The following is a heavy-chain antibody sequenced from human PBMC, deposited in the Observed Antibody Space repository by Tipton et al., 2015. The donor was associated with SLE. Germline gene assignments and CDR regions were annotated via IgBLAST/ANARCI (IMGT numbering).Heavy chain of an antibody. CDR1: GFTFSSYA. J-gene: IGHJ4*02. Sequence: SLRLSCAASGFTFSSYAMSWVRQAPGKGLQWVSAISDSGSDTYYADSVKGRFTISRDNSRNTLYLQMNSLRAEDTAVYYCAKDSPPVEYSSLYYFDYWGQGTLVTVSS. D-gene: IGHD6-6*01. CDR2: ISDSGSDT. V-gene: IGHV3-23*01. CDR3: AKDSPPVEYSSLYYFDY.